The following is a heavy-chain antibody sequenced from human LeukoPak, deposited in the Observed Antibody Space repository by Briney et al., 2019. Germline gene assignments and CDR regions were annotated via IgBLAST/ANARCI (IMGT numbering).Heavy chain of an antibody. CDR3: ARLVAGYDAFDI. CDR1: GASISSSNR. Sequence: SETLSLTCAVSGASISSSNRWSWVRQPPGKGLDWIGEVYHSGTTNNNPSLKSRVTISVDKSKNQFSLKLSSVTAADTALYYCARLVAGYDAFDIWGQGTMVTVSS. J-gene: IGHJ3*02. CDR2: VYHSGTT. V-gene: IGHV4-4*02. D-gene: IGHD6-19*01.